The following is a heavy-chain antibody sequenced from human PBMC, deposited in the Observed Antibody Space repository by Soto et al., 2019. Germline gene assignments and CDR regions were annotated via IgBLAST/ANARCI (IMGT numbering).Heavy chain of an antibody. CDR1: EFAFSTFG. CDR2: ISAIGDST. CDR3: ATVGPYSPRWDF. D-gene: IGHD2-15*01. V-gene: IGHV3-23*01. J-gene: IGHJ3*01. Sequence: EVQVSESGGGLIQSGGSLRLSCVFSEFAFSTFGMSWVRQAPGKGLESVSSISAIGDSTFHADSVKGRFSISRDNSRNSLYLQMNNLRAEDTAVYYCATVGPYSPRWDFWGQGTVVTVSS.